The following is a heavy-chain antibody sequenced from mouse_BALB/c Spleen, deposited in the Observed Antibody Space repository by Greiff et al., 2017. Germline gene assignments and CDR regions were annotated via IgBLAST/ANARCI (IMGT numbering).Heavy chain of an antibody. CDR3: ARGVYDYSFDY. CDR1: GFTFSSYG. J-gene: IGHJ2*01. Sequence: EVQLVESGGGLVQPGGSLKLSCAASGFTFSSYGMSWVRQTPDKRLELVATINSNGGSTYYPDSVKGRFTISRDNAKNTLYLQMSSLKSEDTAMYYCARGVYDYSFDYWGQGTTLTVSS. V-gene: IGHV5-6-3*01. CDR2: INSNGGST. D-gene: IGHD2-3*01.